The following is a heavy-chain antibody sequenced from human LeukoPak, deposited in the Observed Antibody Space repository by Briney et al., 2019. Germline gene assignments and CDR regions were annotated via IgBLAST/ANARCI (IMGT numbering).Heavy chain of an antibody. Sequence: PGGSLRLSCAASGFRFSDYTMHWVRQSPGKGLEWLAVISYDGTHTNYAASVKGRFTISRDNSRNTVYLEMDSLRTEDAAVYHCATNMVGATPWVYFYYMDVWGKGTAVIVSS. CDR1: GFRFSDYT. D-gene: IGHD1-26*01. V-gene: IGHV3-30*03. J-gene: IGHJ6*03. CDR2: ISYDGTHT. CDR3: ATNMVGATPWVYFYYMDV.